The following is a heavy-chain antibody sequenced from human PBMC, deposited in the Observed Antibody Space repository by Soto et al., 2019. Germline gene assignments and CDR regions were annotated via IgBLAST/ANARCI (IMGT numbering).Heavy chain of an antibody. CDR3: ARARRHIYSGYVLRVYYFAY. V-gene: IGHV4-59*12. Sequence: AETRSVTWTGSGGAISRYYCILSREPPGKGLEWIGYIYYSGGTYYNPSLKSRVTISVDTSKNQFSLKLSSVTAADTAVYYCARARRHIYSGYVLRVYYFAYWGQGTLVTVS. CDR1: GGAISRYY. J-gene: IGHJ4*02. D-gene: IGHD5-12*01. CDR2: IYYSGGT.